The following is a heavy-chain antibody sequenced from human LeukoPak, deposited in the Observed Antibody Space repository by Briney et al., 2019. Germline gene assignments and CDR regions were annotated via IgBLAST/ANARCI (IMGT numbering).Heavy chain of an antibody. CDR1: RFTFSSYA. V-gene: IGHV3-23*01. J-gene: IGHJ6*02. D-gene: IGHD3-10*01. CDR3: ARTSGSYYNYYYYGMDV. CDR2: ISGSGGST. Sequence: PGGSLRLSCAASRFTFSSYAMSWVRQAPGKGLEWVSAISGSGGSTYYADSVKGRFTISRDNSKNTLYLQMNSLRAEDTAVYYCARTSGSYYNYYYYGMDVWGQGTTVTVSS.